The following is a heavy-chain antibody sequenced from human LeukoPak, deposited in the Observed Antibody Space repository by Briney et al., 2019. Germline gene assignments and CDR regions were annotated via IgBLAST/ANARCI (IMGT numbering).Heavy chain of an antibody. CDR1: GGSFSGYY. D-gene: IGHD6-13*01. J-gene: IGHJ3*02. V-gene: IGHV4-34*01. CDR3: ARHGRKQQMTLHNDAFDI. CDR2: INHSGST. Sequence: SETLSLTCAVYGGSFSGYYWSWIRQPPGKGLEWIGEINHSGSTNYNPSLKSRVSISVDTSKNQFSLKLNSVTAADTAVYYCARHGRKQQMTLHNDAFDIWGQGTMVTVPS.